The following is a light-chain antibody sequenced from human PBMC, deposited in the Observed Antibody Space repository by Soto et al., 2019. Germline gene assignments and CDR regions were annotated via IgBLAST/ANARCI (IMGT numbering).Light chain of an antibody. V-gene: IGKV1-12*01. CDR2: AAS. CDR3: LQVYSFPRT. Sequence: DIQMTQSPSSVSASVGVRIIITCRARQDIGGRLACFQQKPGKAPQYLIQAASILQSGVPSRFSGSGSGTEFILTINNLQPEDFASYFCLQVYSFPRTFGLGTKVDIK. CDR1: QDIGGR. J-gene: IGKJ1*01.